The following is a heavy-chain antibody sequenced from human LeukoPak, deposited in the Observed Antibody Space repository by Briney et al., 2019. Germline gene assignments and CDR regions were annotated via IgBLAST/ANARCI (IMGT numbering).Heavy chain of an antibody. J-gene: IGHJ4*02. Sequence: GGSLRLSCAASGFTFDDYGMSWVRQAPGKGLEWVSGINWNGGSTGYADSVKGRFTISRDNAKNSLYLQINSLRAEDTAVFRCAKAKGTGGWYGGFDYWGQGTLVTVSS. CDR3: AKAKGTGGWYGGFDY. CDR2: INWNGGST. CDR1: GFTFDDYG. V-gene: IGHV3-20*01. D-gene: IGHD6-19*01.